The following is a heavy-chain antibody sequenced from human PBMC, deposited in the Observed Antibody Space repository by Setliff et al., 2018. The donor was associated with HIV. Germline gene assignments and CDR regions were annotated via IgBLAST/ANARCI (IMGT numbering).Heavy chain of an antibody. CDR3: ARHVARFDYDTGGYYVSHFDY. Sequence: PSETLSLTCTVSGGSTSNYYWSWIRQPPGKGLEWIGYISYTGTTKYNPSLKSRVTISVDTSKNQFSVRLSSVSAADTAVYFCARHVARFDYDTGGYYVSHFDYWGPETLLVTVSS. CDR2: ISYTGTT. CDR1: GGSTSNYY. V-gene: IGHV4-59*01. J-gene: IGHJ4*03. D-gene: IGHD3-22*01.